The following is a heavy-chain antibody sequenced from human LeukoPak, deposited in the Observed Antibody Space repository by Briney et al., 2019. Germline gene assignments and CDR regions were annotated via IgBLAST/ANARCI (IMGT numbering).Heavy chain of an antibody. CDR1: GFTFSSYA. V-gene: IGHV3-23*01. J-gene: IGHJ4*02. D-gene: IGHD1-26*01. Sequence: GGSLRLSCAASGFTFSSYAMTWVRQAPDKGLEWVSAISGSDGSTYYADSVKGRFTISRDDSQNTLYLQMNSLSAEDTAVYYCTRGSEWEPLYYFDYWGQGSLVTVSS. CDR2: ISGSDGST. CDR3: TRGSEWEPLYYFDY.